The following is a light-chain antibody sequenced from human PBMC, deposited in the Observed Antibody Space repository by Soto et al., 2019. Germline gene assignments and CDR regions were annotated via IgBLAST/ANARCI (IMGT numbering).Light chain of an antibody. CDR1: SSDVGGYNF. CDR3: SSYAGSSDIV. V-gene: IGLV2-8*01. CDR2: AVT. J-gene: IGLJ1*01. Sequence: QSALTQPPSASGSPGQSVTISCTGTSSDVGGYNFVSWYQQHPGRAPELIISAVTNRPSGVPDRFSGSKSGNTASLTVSGLQADDEADYYCSSYAGSSDIVFGTGTKLTVL.